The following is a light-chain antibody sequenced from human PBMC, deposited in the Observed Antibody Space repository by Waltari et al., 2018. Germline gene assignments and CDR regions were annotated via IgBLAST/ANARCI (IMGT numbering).Light chain of an antibody. CDR1: QSFLFSSDNKNY. Sequence: DIVMTQSPDSLAVSLGERATVNCKSSQSFLFSSDNKNYLAWYQQKPEQPPKVLIYWASTRESGVPDRFSGSGSGTDFTLTISSLQAEDVAVYYCQQYYSNEVTFGGGTKVEIK. V-gene: IGKV4-1*01. J-gene: IGKJ4*01. CDR3: QQYYSNEVT. CDR2: WAS.